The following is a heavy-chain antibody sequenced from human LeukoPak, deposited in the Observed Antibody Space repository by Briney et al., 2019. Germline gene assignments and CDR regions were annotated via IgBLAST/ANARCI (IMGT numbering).Heavy chain of an antibody. J-gene: IGHJ5*01. V-gene: IGHV1-8*01. Sequence: GSVTVSCTASGYTFNHYDISWLSQAPGQGPEWLAWVNPITGNTFYAQSFQDRVTMSRKTSPSTAYMEMNSLTHGDTAFYYCALGRTNYHSGKKYNWFDWWGQGTLVTVSS. CDR1: GYTFNHYD. CDR3: ALGRTNYHSGKKYNWFDW. CDR2: VNPITGNT. D-gene: IGHD2-8*01.